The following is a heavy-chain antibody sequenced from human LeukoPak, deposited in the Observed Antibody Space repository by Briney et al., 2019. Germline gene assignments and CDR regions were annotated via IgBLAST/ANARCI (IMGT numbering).Heavy chain of an antibody. V-gene: IGHV3-30*18. J-gene: IGHJ4*02. CDR1: GLTFSSYG. CDR3: AKVYGFWSGFDY. D-gene: IGHD3-3*01. CDR2: ISYDGSNK. Sequence: PGRSLRLSCAASGLTFSSYGMHWVRQAPGKGLEWVAVISYDGSNKYYADSVKGRFTISRDNSKNTLYLQMNSLRAEDTAVYYCAKVYGFWSGFDYWGQGTLVTVSS.